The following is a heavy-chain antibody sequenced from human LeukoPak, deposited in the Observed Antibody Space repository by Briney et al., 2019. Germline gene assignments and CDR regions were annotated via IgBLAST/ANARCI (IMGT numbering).Heavy chain of an antibody. D-gene: IGHD3-10*01. CDR2: ISSSGSTI. J-gene: IGHJ6*03. Sequence: GGSLRLSCAASGFTFSSYEMNWVRQAPGKGLEWVSYISSSGSTIYYADSVKGRFTISRDNAKNSLYLQMNSLRAEDTAVYYCAKGGGLWFGELSYYMDVWGKGTTVTISS. V-gene: IGHV3-48*03. CDR1: GFTFSSYE. CDR3: AKGGGLWFGELSYYMDV.